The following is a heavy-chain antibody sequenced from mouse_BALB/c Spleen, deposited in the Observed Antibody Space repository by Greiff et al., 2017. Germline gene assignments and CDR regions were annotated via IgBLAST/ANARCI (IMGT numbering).Heavy chain of an antibody. CDR3: AREGTTVVEGFDY. D-gene: IGHD1-1*01. Sequence: EVKLMESGGGLVKPGGSLKLSCAASGFTFSDYYMYWVRQTPEKRLEWVATISDGGSYTYYPDTVKGRFTISRDNAKNTLYLQMSSLKSEDTAMYYCAREGTTVVEGFDYWGQGTTLTVSS. J-gene: IGHJ2*01. CDR1: GFTFSDYY. CDR2: ISDGGSYT. V-gene: IGHV5-4*02.